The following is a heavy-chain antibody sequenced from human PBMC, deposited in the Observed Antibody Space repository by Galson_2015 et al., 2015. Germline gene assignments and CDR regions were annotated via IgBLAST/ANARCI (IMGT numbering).Heavy chain of an antibody. CDR1: GFTFSSYA. V-gene: IGHV3-23*01. D-gene: IGHD6-19*01. Sequence: SLRLSCAASGFTFSSYAMSWVRQAPGKGLEWVSAISGSGGSTYYADSVKGRFTISRDNSKNTLYLQMNSLRAEYTAVYYCAKDGQGYSSGWYDYWGQGTLVTVSS. CDR2: ISGSGGST. CDR3: AKDGQGYSSGWYDY. J-gene: IGHJ4*02.